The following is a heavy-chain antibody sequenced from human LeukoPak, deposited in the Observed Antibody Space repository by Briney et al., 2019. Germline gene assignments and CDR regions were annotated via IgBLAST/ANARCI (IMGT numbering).Heavy chain of an antibody. V-gene: IGHV1-2*02. Sequence: GASVKVSCKASGYTFTSYYMHWVRQAPGQGLEWMGWINPKSGGTNYAQKFQGRVTMTRDTSISTAYMDLNSLRSDDTAMYYCTILNSDRVWGQGTLVTVSS. CDR2: INPKSGGT. CDR1: GYTFTSYY. CDR3: TILNSDRV. J-gene: IGHJ4*02.